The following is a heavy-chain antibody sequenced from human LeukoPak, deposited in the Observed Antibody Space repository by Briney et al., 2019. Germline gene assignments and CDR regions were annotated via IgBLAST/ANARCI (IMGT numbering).Heavy chain of an antibody. Sequence: GGSLRLSCAASGFTFSIYAMNWVRQAPGKGLEWVGRIKSKTDGGTTDYAAPVKGRFTISRDDSKNTLYLQMNSLKTEDTAVYYCTTLYYDSSGYCDYWGQGTLVTVSS. J-gene: IGHJ4*02. D-gene: IGHD3-22*01. CDR2: IKSKTDGGTT. V-gene: IGHV3-15*07. CDR3: TTLYYDSSGYCDY. CDR1: GFTFSIYA.